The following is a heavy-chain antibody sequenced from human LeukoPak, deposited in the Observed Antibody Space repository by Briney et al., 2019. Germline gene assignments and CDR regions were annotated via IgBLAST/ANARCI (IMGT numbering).Heavy chain of an antibody. D-gene: IGHD4-11*01. Sequence: SEALSLTCTVSGASFTTHYWSWIRQPPGKGLEWIGYIYTSGSTNYNPSLKSRVTISVDTSKNQFSLKLSSVTAADTAVYYCARQGGLTTGYYYYMDVWGKGTTVTVSS. CDR1: GASFTTHY. CDR2: IYTSGST. CDR3: ARQGGLTTGYYYYMDV. V-gene: IGHV4-4*09. J-gene: IGHJ6*03.